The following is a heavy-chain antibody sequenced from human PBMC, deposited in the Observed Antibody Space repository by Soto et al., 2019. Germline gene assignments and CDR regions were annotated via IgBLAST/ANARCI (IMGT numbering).Heavy chain of an antibody. J-gene: IGHJ5*02. D-gene: IGHD3-22*01. CDR1: GYTFTGYY. CDR3: ARDYYDSSGSQGWFDP. V-gene: IGHV1-2*02. Sequence: QVQLVQSGAEVKKPGASVKVSCKASGYTFTGYYMHWVRQAPGQGLEWMGWINPNSGGTNYAQKFQGRVTRTRDTSISTAYMELSRLRSDDTAVYYCARDYYDSSGSQGWFDPWGQGTLVTVSS. CDR2: INPNSGGT.